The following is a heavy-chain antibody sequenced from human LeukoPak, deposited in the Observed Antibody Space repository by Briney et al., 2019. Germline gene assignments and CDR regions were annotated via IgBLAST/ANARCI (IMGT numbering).Heavy chain of an antibody. CDR2: IYSGGST. V-gene: IGHV3-66*01. D-gene: IGHD4-11*01. CDR1: GFTVSSNY. Sequence: GGSLRLSCAASGFTVSSNYMSWVRQAPGKGLEWVSVIYSGGSTYYADPVKGRFTISRDNSKNTLYLQMNSLRAEDTAVYYCARDRRGPDYTGNLDYWGQGTLVTVSS. CDR3: ARDRRGPDYTGNLDY. J-gene: IGHJ4*02.